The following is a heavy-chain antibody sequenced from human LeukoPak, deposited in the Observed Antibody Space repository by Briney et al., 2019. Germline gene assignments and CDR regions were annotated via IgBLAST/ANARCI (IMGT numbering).Heavy chain of an antibody. D-gene: IGHD3-22*01. CDR3: ARDGYSDSSGYDYPPSV. CDR1: GGAISSYY. Sequence: PSETLSLTCTVSGGAISSYYWSWIRQPPGKGLEWIGYMSYSGSSNYNPTPRSPGTISVDASKKQFSLKLSSVTAADTAVYYCARDGYSDSSGYDYPPSVWGQGTLVTVSS. J-gene: IGHJ4*02. V-gene: IGHV4-59*01. CDR2: MSYSGSS.